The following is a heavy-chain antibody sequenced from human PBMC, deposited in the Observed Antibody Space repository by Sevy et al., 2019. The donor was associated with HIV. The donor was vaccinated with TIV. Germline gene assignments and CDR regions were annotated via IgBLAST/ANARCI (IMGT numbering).Heavy chain of an antibody. CDR1: GYTFTTYD. Sequence: ASVMVSCKSSGYTFTTYDINWVRQATGQGLEWMGWMNPNSGNTGYAQKFQGRVTMTSNTSISTAYMELSSLRSEDTAVYYCARIDSSGYMGNFDYWGQGTLVTVSS. CDR3: ARIDSSGYMGNFDY. J-gene: IGHJ4*02. D-gene: IGHD3-22*01. V-gene: IGHV1-8*01. CDR2: MNPNSGNT.